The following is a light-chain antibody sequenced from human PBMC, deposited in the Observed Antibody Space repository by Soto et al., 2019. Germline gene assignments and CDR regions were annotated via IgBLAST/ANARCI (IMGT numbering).Light chain of an antibody. J-gene: IGKJ1*01. Sequence: EIVMTQSPATLSVSPGERATLFCRAGQSVSSDLGWYQQKPGQAPRLLIYDASTRATGIPARFSGSGSGTEFTFTISSLQSEDSAVYYCQQYNKWPQTFGQGTKVDIK. CDR2: DAS. V-gene: IGKV3-15*01. CDR3: QQYNKWPQT. CDR1: QSVSSD.